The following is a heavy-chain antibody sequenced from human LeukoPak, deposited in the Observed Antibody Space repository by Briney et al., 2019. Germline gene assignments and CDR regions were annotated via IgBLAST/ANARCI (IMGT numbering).Heavy chain of an antibody. J-gene: IGHJ4*02. CDR1: GFTFSSYA. D-gene: IGHD3-10*01. Sequence: GGSLRLSCAASGFTFSSYAMSWVRQAPGKGLEWVSGISGSGGTTYSADSVKGRFTISRDNSKNTLYLQMNSLRAEGTAVYYCAKGRTKAYGSGSYKDYWGQGTLVTVSS. V-gene: IGHV3-23*01. CDR3: AKGRTKAYGSGSYKDY. CDR2: ISGSGGTT.